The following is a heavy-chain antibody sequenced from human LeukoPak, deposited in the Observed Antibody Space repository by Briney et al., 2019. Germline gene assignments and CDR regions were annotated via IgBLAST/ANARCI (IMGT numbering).Heavy chain of an antibody. J-gene: IGHJ4*02. D-gene: IGHD2-2*01. CDR1: GFTFSSNY. CDR2: IYPAGTT. Sequence: GGSLRLSCAASGFTFSSNYMSWVRQAPGKGLEWVSLIYPAGTTHYSDSVKGRFTISRDDSKNTVYLQMNSLRVEDTAVYYCAGDSSSAYYFDSWGQGALVTVSS. V-gene: IGHV3-53*01. CDR3: AGDSSSAYYFDS.